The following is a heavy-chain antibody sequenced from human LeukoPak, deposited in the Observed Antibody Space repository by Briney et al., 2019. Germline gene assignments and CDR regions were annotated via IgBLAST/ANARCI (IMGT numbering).Heavy chain of an antibody. V-gene: IGHV3-23*01. J-gene: IGHJ4*02. D-gene: IGHD2-8*01. CDR2: ISGSGGST. Sequence: HPGGSLRLSCAASGFTFSTYAMSWVRKAPGKGLEWVSAISGSGGSTYYADSVKGRFTISRDNAKNSLYLQMNSLRAEDAAVYYCAREDSEWWLEWGQGTLVTVSS. CDR3: AREDSEWWLE. CDR1: GFTFSTYA.